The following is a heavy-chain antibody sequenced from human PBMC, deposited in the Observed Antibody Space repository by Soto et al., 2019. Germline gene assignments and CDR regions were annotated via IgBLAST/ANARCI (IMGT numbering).Heavy chain of an antibody. CDR1: GFTFSSYA. V-gene: IGHV3-30-3*01. CDR2: ISYDGSNK. J-gene: IGHJ4*02. CDR3: ASWVEMATITY. D-gene: IGHD5-12*01. Sequence: PGGSLRLSCAASGFTFSSYAMHWVRQAPGKGLEWVAVISYDGSNKYYADSVKGRFTISRDNSKNTLYLQMNSLRAEDTAVYYCASWVEMATITYWGQGTLVTVSS.